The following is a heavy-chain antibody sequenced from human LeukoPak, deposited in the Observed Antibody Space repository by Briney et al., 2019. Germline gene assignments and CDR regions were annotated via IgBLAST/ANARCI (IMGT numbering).Heavy chain of an antibody. CDR3: ARLMDTAMVTLFGMDV. Sequence: PSETLSLTCAVYGGSFSGYYWSWIRQPPGKGLEWIGEINHSGSTNYNPSLKSRVTISVDTSKNQFSLKLSSVTAADTAVYYCARLMDTAMVTLFGMDVWGQGTTVTVSS. CDR1: GGSFSGYY. D-gene: IGHD5-18*01. CDR2: INHSGST. V-gene: IGHV4-34*01. J-gene: IGHJ6*02.